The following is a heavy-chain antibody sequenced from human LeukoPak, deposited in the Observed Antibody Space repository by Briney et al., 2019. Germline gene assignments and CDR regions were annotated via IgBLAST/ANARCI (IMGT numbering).Heavy chain of an antibody. CDR3: APTAEAYTSLWKV. CDR2: INPYSGFT. V-gene: IGHV1-2*02. CDR1: GYKFTDDY. Sequence: GASVKVSCKASGYKFTDDYMHWVRQAPGKGLEFMGWINPYSGFTNYAQKFKGRVTMTRDTSISTAYLEVRSLTSDDTAVYYCAPTAEAYTSLWKVWGQGALVTVSS. J-gene: IGHJ4*02. D-gene: IGHD3-16*01.